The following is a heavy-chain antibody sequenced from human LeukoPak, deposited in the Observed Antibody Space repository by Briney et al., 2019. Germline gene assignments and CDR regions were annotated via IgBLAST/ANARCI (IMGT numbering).Heavy chain of an antibody. D-gene: IGHD2-2*01. J-gene: IGHJ5*02. CDR3: ARVLRYCSSTSCYLNWFDP. Sequence: GASVKVSCKASGYTFTSYGISWVRQAPGQGLEWMGWISAYNGNTNYAQKLQGRVTMTTDTSTSTAYMELGSLRSDDTAVYYCARVLRYCSSTSCYLNWFDPWGQGTLVTVSS. CDR1: GYTFTSYG. CDR2: ISAYNGNT. V-gene: IGHV1-18*01.